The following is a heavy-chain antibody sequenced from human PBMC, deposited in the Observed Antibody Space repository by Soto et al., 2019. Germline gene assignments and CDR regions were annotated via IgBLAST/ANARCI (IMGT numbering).Heavy chain of an antibody. Sequence: ASVKVSCKASGGTFSSYAISWVRQAPGQGLEWMGGIIPIFGTANYAQKFQGRVTITADKSTSTAYMELSSLRSEDTAVYYCARSPYDSSGYYSRFDYWGQGTLVTVSS. D-gene: IGHD3-22*01. V-gene: IGHV1-69*06. CDR3: ARSPYDSSGYYSRFDY. CDR2: IIPIFGTA. J-gene: IGHJ4*02. CDR1: GGTFSSYA.